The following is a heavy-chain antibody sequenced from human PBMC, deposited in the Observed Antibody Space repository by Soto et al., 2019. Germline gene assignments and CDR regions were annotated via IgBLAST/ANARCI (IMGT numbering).Heavy chain of an antibody. CDR2: IYYSGST. D-gene: IGHD3-16*01. Sequence: QVQLQESGPGLVKPSETLSLTCTVSGGSISSYYWSWIRQPPGKGLEWVGYIYYSGSTNYNPSLTSRVTISVDPSRNPCSLKLSSVTAADTAVYYCARRYGGNFDYWGQGTLVTVSS. CDR1: GGSISSYY. J-gene: IGHJ4*02. CDR3: ARRYGGNFDY. V-gene: IGHV4-59*01.